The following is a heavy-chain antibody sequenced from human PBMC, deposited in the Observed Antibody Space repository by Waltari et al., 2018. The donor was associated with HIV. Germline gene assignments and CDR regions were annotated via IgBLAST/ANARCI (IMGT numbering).Heavy chain of an antibody. CDR2: IKQDGSEK. CDR1: GFTFSSYW. J-gene: IGHJ4*02. D-gene: IGHD3-10*01. Sequence: EVQLVESGGGLVQPGGSLRLSCAASGFTFSSYWMGWVRQAPGEGLGWVANIKQDGSEKYYVDSVNGRFTISRDNAENSLYLQMNSLRAEDTAVYYCARGGFYGSGSKVNWGQGTLVTVSS. V-gene: IGHV3-7*04. CDR3: ARGGFYGSGSKVN.